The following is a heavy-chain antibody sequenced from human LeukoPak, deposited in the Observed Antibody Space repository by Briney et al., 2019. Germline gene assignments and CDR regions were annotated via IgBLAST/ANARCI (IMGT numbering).Heavy chain of an antibody. CDR2: ISSSGSTI. J-gene: IGHJ5*02. Sequence: GGSLRLSCAASGFTFSSYEMNWIRQAPGKGLEWVSYISSSGSTIYYADSVKGRFTISRDNAKNSLYLQMNSLRAEDTAVYYCARDSTAPYYDFWSGYYTGHNWFDPWGQGTLVTVSS. D-gene: IGHD3-3*01. CDR3: ARDSTAPYYDFWSGYYTGHNWFDP. V-gene: IGHV3-48*03. CDR1: GFTFSSYE.